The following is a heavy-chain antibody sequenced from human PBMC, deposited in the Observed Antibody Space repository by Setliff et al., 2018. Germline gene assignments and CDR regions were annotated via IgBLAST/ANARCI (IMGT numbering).Heavy chain of an antibody. CDR2: IIPIFGTA. D-gene: IGHD3-3*01. Sequence: ASVKVPCKASGYTFTSYYMHWVRQAPGQGLEWMGRIIPIFGTANYAQKFQGRVTMTRNTSISTAYMDLSSLRFEDTAVYYCARAQSWSGGPYYFDNWGQGTLVTVSS. V-gene: IGHV1-46*01. J-gene: IGHJ4*02. CDR3: ARAQSWSGGPYYFDN. CDR1: GYTFTSYY.